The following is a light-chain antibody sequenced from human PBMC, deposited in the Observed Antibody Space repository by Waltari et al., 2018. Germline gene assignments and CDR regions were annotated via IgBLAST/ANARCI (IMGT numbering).Light chain of an antibody. CDR1: QSISSY. V-gene: IGKV1-39*01. Sequence: ITCRASQSISSYLNWYQQKPWKAPKLLIYAASSLQSGVPSRFSGSGSGTDFTLTISSLQPEDFATYYWQQSYSTPFFGQGTKLEIK. J-gene: IGKJ2*01. CDR2: AAS. CDR3: QQSYSTPF.